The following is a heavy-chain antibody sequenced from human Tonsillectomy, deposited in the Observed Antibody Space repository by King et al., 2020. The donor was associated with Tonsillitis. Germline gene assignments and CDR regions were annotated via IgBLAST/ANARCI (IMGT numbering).Heavy chain of an antibody. CDR1: GGSISSGGYY. J-gene: IGHJ4*02. V-gene: IGHV4-31*01. CDR3: ARVTDTYYDFWSGYSGNYYFDY. Sequence: QLQESGPGLVKPSQTLSLTCTVSGGSISSGGYYWSWIRQHPGKGLEWIGYIYYSGSTYYNPSLKSLVTISVATSKNQFSLKLSSVTAADTAVYYCARVTDTYYDFWSGYSGNYYFDYWGQGTLVTVSS. D-gene: IGHD3-3*01. CDR2: IYYSGST.